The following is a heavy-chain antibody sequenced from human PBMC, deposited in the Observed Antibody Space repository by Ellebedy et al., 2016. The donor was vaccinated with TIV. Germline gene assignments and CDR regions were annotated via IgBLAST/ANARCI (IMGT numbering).Heavy chain of an antibody. CDR1: GGTFSSYA. J-gene: IGHJ4*02. CDR3: ARDHGRSYDSSGSRDY. D-gene: IGHD3-22*01. V-gene: IGHV1-69*04. CDR2: IIPILGIA. Sequence: AASVKVSCKASGGTFSSYAISWVRQAPGQGLEWMGRIIPILGIANYAQKFQGRVTITADKSTSTAYMELSSLRSEDTAVYYCARDHGRSYDSSGSRDYWGQGTLVTVSS.